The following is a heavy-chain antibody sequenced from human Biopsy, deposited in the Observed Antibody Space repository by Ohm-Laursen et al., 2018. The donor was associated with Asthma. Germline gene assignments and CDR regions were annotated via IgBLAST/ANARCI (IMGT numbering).Heavy chain of an antibody. CDR2: SNQGGSP. D-gene: IGHD3-3*01. Sequence: SETLSLTCGVYRGSLRVYVWSWIRQPPGKGLEWIGESNQGGSPTFNPSLKSRVTISRDTSKNQLSLKLGSVTAADTAVYYCASGPEWYGLDVWGQGTTVTVSS. J-gene: IGHJ6*02. CDR3: ASGPEWYGLDV. V-gene: IGHV4-34*01. CDR1: RGSLRVYV.